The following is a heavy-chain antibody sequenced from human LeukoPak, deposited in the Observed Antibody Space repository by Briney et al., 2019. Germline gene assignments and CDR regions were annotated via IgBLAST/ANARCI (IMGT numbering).Heavy chain of an antibody. CDR2: TYYRSKWYN. Sequence: PSQTLSLTCAISGDSVSSNSTAWNWIRQSPSRGLEWLGRTYYRSKWYNDYTVSVKSRITFNPDTSKNQFPLHLNSVTPEDTAVYYCARKRLSADSFDIWGQGTLVTVSS. V-gene: IGHV6-1*01. D-gene: IGHD4/OR15-4a*01. J-gene: IGHJ3*02. CDR3: ARKRLSADSFDI. CDR1: GDSVSSNSTA.